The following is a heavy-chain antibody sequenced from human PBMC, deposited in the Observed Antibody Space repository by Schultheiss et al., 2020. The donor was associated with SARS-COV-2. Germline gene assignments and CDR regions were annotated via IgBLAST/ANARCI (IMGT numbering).Heavy chain of an antibody. V-gene: IGHV1-69*04. J-gene: IGHJ4*02. CDR2: IIPILGIA. CDR1: GYTFTSYA. D-gene: IGHD4-17*01. CDR3: ARDLYGDLPGGY. Sequence: SVKVSCKASGYTFTSYAMHWVRQATGQGLEWMGRIIPILGIANYAQKFQGRVTMTRDTSTSTVYMELSSLRSEDTAVYYCARDLYGDLPGGYWGQGTLVTVSS.